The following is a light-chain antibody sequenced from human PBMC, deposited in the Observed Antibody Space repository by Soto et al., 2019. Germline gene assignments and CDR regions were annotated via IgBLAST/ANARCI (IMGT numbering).Light chain of an antibody. CDR2: GAS. J-gene: IGKJ5*01. CDR3: QQYGSSPLT. V-gene: IGKV3-20*01. Sequence: ETVMTQSPATLSLSPGERATLSCRASQSVSSYLAWYQQKPGQAPRLLIYGASSRATGIPDRFSGSGSGTDFTLTISRLEPEDFAVYYCQQYGSSPLTFGQGTRLEIK. CDR1: QSVSSY.